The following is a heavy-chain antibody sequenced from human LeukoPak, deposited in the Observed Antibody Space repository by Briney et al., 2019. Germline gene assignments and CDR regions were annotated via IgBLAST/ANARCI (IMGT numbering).Heavy chain of an antibody. CDR3: ARELRYDNSDSGAF. J-gene: IGHJ3*01. CDR1: GGSISSYY. V-gene: IGHV4-59*01. D-gene: IGHD3-22*01. Sequence: ASETLSLTCTVSGGSISSYYWSWIRQPPGKGLEWIGYIYYSGSTNYNPSLKSRVTISVDTSKNQFSLKLSSVTAADTAVYYCARELRYDNSDSGAFWGQGTVVTVSS. CDR2: IYYSGST.